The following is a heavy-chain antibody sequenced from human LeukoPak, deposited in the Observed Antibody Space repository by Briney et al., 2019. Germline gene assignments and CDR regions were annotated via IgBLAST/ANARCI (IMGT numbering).Heavy chain of an antibody. Sequence: ASVKVSCKASGYTFTGYYMHWVRQAPGQGLEWMGWINPNSGGTNYAQKLQGRVTMTTDTSTSTAYMELRSLRSDDTAVYYCARVPALWFGELSAVYYGMDVWGQGTTVTVSS. CDR2: INPNSGGT. V-gene: IGHV1-2*02. D-gene: IGHD3-10*01. CDR3: ARVPALWFGELSAVYYGMDV. J-gene: IGHJ6*02. CDR1: GYTFTGYY.